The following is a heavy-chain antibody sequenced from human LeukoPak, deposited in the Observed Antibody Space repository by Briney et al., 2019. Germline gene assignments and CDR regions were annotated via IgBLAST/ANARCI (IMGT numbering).Heavy chain of an antibody. J-gene: IGHJ3*02. D-gene: IGHD6-13*01. CDR2: ISGSGGST. CDR3: VRGGIASAFDI. V-gene: IGHV3-23*01. CDR1: GFTFSSYA. Sequence: GGSLRLSCAASGFTFSSYAMSWVRQAPGKGLEWVSTISGSGGSTYYADSVKGRFTISRDNAKNTLYLQMNSLRAEDTAVYYCVRGGIASAFDIWGQGTMVTVSS.